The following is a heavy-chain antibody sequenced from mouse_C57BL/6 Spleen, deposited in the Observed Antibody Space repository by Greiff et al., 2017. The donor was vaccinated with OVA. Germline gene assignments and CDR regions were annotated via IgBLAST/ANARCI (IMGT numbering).Heavy chain of an antibody. CDR1: GYSFTDYN. Sequence: VQLQQSGPELVKPGASVKISCKASGYSFTDYNMNWVKQSNGKSLEWIGVINPNYGTTSYNQKFKGKATLTVDQSSSTAYMQLNSLTSEDSAVYYCARRWETAQAPDWYAYWGQGTLVTVSA. J-gene: IGHJ3*01. D-gene: IGHD3-2*02. V-gene: IGHV1-39*01. CDR2: INPNYGTT. CDR3: ARRWETAQAPDWYAY.